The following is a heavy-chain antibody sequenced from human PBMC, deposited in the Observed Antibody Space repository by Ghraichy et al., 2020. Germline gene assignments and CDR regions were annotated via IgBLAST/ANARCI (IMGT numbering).Heavy chain of an antibody. CDR1: GFTFSSYW. CDR2: IKQDGSEK. V-gene: IGHV3-7*01. J-gene: IGHJ4*02. Sequence: GGSLRLSCAASGFTFSSYWMSWVRQAPGKGLEWVANIKQDGSEKYYVDSVKGRFTISRDNAKNSLYLQMNSLRAEDTAVYYCAANYYDFWSGPDYWGQGTLVTVSS. D-gene: IGHD3-3*01. CDR3: AANYYDFWSGPDY.